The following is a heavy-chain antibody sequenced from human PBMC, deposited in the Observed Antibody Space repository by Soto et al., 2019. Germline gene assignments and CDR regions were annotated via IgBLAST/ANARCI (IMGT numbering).Heavy chain of an antibody. CDR1: GGSISSYY. V-gene: IGHV4-59*01. D-gene: IGHD3-10*01. J-gene: IGHJ3*02. Sequence: SETLSLTCTVSGGSISSYYWSWIRQPPGKGLEWIGYIYYSGSTNYNPSLKSRVTISVDTSKNQFSLKLSSVTAADTAVYYCARDREYYYGSGSYYRPNAFDIWGQGTMVTVSS. CDR3: ARDREYYYGSGSYYRPNAFDI. CDR2: IYYSGST.